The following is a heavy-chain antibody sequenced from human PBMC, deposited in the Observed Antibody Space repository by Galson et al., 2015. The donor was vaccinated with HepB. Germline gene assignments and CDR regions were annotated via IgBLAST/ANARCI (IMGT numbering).Heavy chain of an antibody. J-gene: IGHJ3*02. CDR2: LDPEDGEA. Sequence: SVKVSCKVAGYSLSEFSLHWVRRAPGKGLEWVGGLDPEDGEAIYTQRFQGRVIMTEDTSTDTAHMELSGLRVEDTAVYYCAGGGHYGAFDIWGQGTMVIVSS. CDR1: GYSLSEFS. CDR3: AGGGHYGAFDI. V-gene: IGHV1-24*01. D-gene: IGHD3-16*01.